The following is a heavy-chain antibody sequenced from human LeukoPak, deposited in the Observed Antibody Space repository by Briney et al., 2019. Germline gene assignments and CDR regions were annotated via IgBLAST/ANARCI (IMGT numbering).Heavy chain of an antibody. Sequence: GGSLRLSCEASGFTFSSYWMSWVRQAPGKGLEWVANIKTDGSEKYYVDSVKGRFTISRDNAKNSLYLRTNSLRAEDTAVYYCARDYTGYFPWGQGTLVIVSS. CDR3: ARDYTGYFP. D-gene: IGHD3-9*01. CDR2: IKTDGSEK. V-gene: IGHV3-7*03. J-gene: IGHJ5*02. CDR1: GFTFSSYW.